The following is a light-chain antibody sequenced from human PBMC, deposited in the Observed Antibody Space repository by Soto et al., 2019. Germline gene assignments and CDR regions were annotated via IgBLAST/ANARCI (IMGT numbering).Light chain of an antibody. Sequence: EIVLTQSPGTLSLSPGERATLSCRTSQSVSSNYLAWYQQKPGQAPRLLIYGASTRATGIPERFSGSGSGADFTLTISRLEPEDFAVYYCQQYGTSFWTFGQGTKVEIK. CDR2: GAS. J-gene: IGKJ1*01. CDR3: QQYGTSFWT. V-gene: IGKV3-20*01. CDR1: QSVSSNY.